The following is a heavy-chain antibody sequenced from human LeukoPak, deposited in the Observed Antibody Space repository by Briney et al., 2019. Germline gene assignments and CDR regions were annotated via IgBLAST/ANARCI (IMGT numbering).Heavy chain of an antibody. J-gene: IGHJ4*02. V-gene: IGHV1-46*01. Sequence: ASVKISCKASGYIFTSYHMQWVRQAPGQGLEWMGVINPSGGITIYAQKFRGRIIVTRDTSTSTVYMELSSLRFDDTAVYYCARGGQIYFGEADWGQGTLVTVSS. D-gene: IGHD3-10*01. CDR1: GYIFTSYH. CDR3: ARGGQIYFGEAD. CDR2: INPSGGIT.